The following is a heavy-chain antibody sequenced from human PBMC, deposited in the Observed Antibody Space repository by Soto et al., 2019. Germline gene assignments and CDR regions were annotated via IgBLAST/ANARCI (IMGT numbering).Heavy chain of an antibody. CDR1: GYTFTNYA. CDR2: ITAGNGNT. Sequence: GASVKVSCKASGYTFTNYAMHWVRQAPGQRLEWMGWITAGNGNTKYSQKFQGRVTITRDTSASTAYMELSSLRSEDTAVYYCAMALAVARSFDYWGQGTLVTVSS. D-gene: IGHD6-19*01. V-gene: IGHV1-3*01. CDR3: AMALAVARSFDY. J-gene: IGHJ4*02.